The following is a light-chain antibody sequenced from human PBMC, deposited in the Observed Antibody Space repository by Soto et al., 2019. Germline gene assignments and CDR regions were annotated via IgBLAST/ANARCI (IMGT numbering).Light chain of an antibody. CDR1: SSNIGRNT. J-gene: IGLJ3*02. CDR3: STWDDNLNGWV. V-gene: IGLV1-44*01. CDR2: FDN. Sequence: QSVLTQPPSASGTPGQRVTISCSGSSSNIGRNTVNWYQQLPGTAPKLLVYFDNQRPSGVPVRFSASRFGSSASLVISGLLSEDEASYHCSTWDDNLNGWVFGGGTSLTVL.